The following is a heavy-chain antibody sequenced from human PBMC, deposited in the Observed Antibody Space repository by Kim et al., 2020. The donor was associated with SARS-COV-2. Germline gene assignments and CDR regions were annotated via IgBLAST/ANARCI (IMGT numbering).Heavy chain of an antibody. J-gene: IGHJ3*02. CDR3: VRDRMGGAFDI. CDR1: GFSLSAYD. Sequence: GGSLRLSCATSGFSLSAYDMNWVRQAPEKGLEWLSFITKNSKTIFYADSVKGRFTISRDNAKNSLYLQMKSLRDEDTTVYYCVRDRMGGAFDIWGQGTMVTVSS. D-gene: IGHD3-16*01. CDR2: ITKNSKTI. V-gene: IGHV3-48*02.